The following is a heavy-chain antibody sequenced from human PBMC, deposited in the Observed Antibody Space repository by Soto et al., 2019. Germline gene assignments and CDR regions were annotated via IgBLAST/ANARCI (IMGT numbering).Heavy chain of an antibody. CDR3: ARERGAARRNAFDI. Sequence: QVPLQESGPGLVKPSETLSLTCTVSGGSISSYYWSWIRQPPGKGLEWIGYIYYSGSTNYNPSLKSRVTISVDTSKNQFSLKLSSVTAADTAVYYCARERGAARRNAFDIWGQGTMVTVSS. V-gene: IGHV4-59*01. CDR2: IYYSGST. CDR1: GGSISSYY. D-gene: IGHD6-6*01. J-gene: IGHJ3*02.